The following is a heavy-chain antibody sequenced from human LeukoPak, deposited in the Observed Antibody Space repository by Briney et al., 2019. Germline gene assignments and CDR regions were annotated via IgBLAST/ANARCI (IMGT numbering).Heavy chain of an antibody. V-gene: IGHV3-30*02. CDR2: IRYDGSNK. D-gene: IGHD2-2*02. CDR1: GFTFSSYG. CDR3: ANETPYCSSTSCYNAFDI. Sequence: GGSLRLSCAASGFTFSSYGMHWVRQAPGKGLEWVAFIRYDGSNKYYADSVKGRFTISRDNSKNTLYLQMNSLRAEDTAVYYCANETPYCSSTSCYNAFDIWGQGTMVTVSS. J-gene: IGHJ3*02.